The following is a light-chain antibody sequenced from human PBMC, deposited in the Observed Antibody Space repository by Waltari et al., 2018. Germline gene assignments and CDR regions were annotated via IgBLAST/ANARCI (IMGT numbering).Light chain of an antibody. V-gene: IGKV1-5*03. CDR1: QTINTW. J-gene: IGKJ1*01. CDR3: QQAWT. CDR2: RTS. Sequence: DIQMTQSPSTLSASVGDRVTITCRASQTINTWLAWYQQKPGKAPNLLIYRTSTLESGVPSRFSGTESATKFTLTISSLHPDYFATYYCQQAWTFGQGTKVEIK.